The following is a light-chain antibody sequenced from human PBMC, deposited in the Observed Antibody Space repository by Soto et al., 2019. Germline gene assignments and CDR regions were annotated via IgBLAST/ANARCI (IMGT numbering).Light chain of an antibody. CDR1: SSDVGGYNY. CDR3: SSHTSSSTSYV. J-gene: IGLJ1*01. Sequence: QSALTQPASVSGSPGQSITISCTGTSSDVGGYNYVSWYQQHPGKAPKLMIYDVSNRPSGVSNRFSGSKSGNTASLTISGLQAEDEADYYYSSHTSSSTSYVFGTGTKLTVL. V-gene: IGLV2-14*01. CDR2: DVS.